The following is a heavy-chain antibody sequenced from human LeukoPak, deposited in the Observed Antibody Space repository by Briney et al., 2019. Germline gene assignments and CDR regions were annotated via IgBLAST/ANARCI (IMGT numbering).Heavy chain of an antibody. CDR3: ARQVAGLDY. D-gene: IGHD6-19*01. V-gene: IGHV3-30-3*01. CDR1: GFTFDGYA. Sequence: GGSLRLSCAASGFTFDGYAMNWVRQAPGKGLEWVAFISFDGSNKYYADSVKGRFTISRDNSKNTLYLQMNSLRAEDTAVYYCARQVAGLDYWGQGTLVTVSS. J-gene: IGHJ4*02. CDR2: ISFDGSNK.